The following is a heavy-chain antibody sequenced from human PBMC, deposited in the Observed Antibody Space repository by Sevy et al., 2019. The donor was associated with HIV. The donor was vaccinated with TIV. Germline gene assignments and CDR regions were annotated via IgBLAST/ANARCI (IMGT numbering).Heavy chain of an antibody. CDR3: SREGGVVREYGVDY. Sequence: DAVKVSCKASGYTFIDHYIHWVRQAPRQGLERMGWMNTNSHFTKSAQDFQGRVTMTRDTSIDTVYMELRSLTSDDTALYYWSREGGVVREYGVDYWGQGTLVTVSS. CDR1: GYTFIDHY. CDR2: MNTNSHFT. V-gene: IGHV1-2*02. J-gene: IGHJ4*02. D-gene: IGHD3-10*01.